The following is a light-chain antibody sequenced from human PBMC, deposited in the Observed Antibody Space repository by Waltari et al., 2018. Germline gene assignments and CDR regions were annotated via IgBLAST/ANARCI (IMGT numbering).Light chain of an antibody. CDR1: SSDVGSSKY. CDR2: DVN. V-gene: IGLV2-14*03. CDR3: SSFTRSSRVI. J-gene: IGLJ2*01. Sequence: QAVLTQPASVSGSPGQSITISCTGTSSDVGSSKYISWYQQHPGKAPKLIIYDVNKRPSGGANRFSGSKSSNTASLTISGLQTDDEADYYCSSFTRSSRVIFGGGTKLTVL.